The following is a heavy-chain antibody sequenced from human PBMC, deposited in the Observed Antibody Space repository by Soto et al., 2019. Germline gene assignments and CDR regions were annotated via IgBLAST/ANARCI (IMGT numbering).Heavy chain of an antibody. CDR1: GYTFTSYG. CDR2: ISAYNGNT. D-gene: IGHD1-20*01. Sequence: QVQLVQSGAEVKKPGASVKVSCKASGYTFTSYGISWVRQSPGQGLEWMGWISAYNGNTNYAQKLQGRVTMTTDTSTSTAYMEVRSLRSDDTAVYYCARDGSYNWNRSPFDYWGQGTLVTVSS. J-gene: IGHJ4*02. CDR3: ARDGSYNWNRSPFDY. V-gene: IGHV1-18*01.